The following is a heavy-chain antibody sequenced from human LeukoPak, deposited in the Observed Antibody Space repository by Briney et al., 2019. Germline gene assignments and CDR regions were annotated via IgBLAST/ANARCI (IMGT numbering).Heavy chain of an antibody. V-gene: IGHV3-23*01. D-gene: IGHD6-19*01. CDR2: ISASGGST. CDR1: GFTFSSYA. J-gene: IGHJ4*02. Sequence: GGSLRLSCAASGFTFSSYAMSWVRQTPGKGLEWVSTISASGGSTYYAESVKGRFTISRDNSKSTLYLQMNSLRAEDTAVYYCAKDRTLYSSGRTLALWGQGTLVTVSS. CDR3: AKDRTLYSSGRTLAL.